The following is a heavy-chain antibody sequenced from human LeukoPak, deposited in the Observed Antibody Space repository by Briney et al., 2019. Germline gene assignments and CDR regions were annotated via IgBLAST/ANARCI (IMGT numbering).Heavy chain of an antibody. V-gene: IGHV1-18*01. Sequence: GASVKVSCKASGYTFTSYAMNWVRQAPGQGLEWMGWISAYNGNTNYAQKLQGRVTMTTDTSTSTAYMELRSLRSDDTAVYYCARVHKAAGLDAFDIWGQGTMVTVSS. CDR1: GYTFTSYA. CDR2: ISAYNGNT. CDR3: ARVHKAAGLDAFDI. J-gene: IGHJ3*02.